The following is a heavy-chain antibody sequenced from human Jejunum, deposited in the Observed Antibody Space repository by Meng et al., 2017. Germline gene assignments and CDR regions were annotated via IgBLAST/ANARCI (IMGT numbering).Heavy chain of an antibody. Sequence: GGSLRLSCIGSGFTFADYAVSWVRQAPGKGLEWVSFIRTIAHAGTAEYAASVKGRFTIPRDDSKSTAYLQMNSLQIEDTAVYYCTRDHLVWGNSWEWFDPWGQGTLVTVSS. CDR3: TRDHLVWGNSWEWFDP. J-gene: IGHJ5*02. D-gene: IGHD2-21*01. CDR1: GFTFADYA. V-gene: IGHV3-49*04. CDR2: IRTIAHAGTA.